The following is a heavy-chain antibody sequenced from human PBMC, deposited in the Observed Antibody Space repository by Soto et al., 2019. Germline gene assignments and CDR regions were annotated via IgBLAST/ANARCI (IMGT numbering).Heavy chain of an antibody. Sequence: QVQLVESGGGVVQPGRSLRLSCAASGFTFSSYAMHWVRQAPGKGLEWVAVISYDGSNKYYADSVKGRFTISRDNSKNTLYQQMNSLRAEDTAVYYCARVRAVAGTFEDYWGQGTLVTVSS. D-gene: IGHD6-19*01. CDR1: GFTFSSYA. V-gene: IGHV3-30-3*01. CDR2: ISYDGSNK. CDR3: ARVRAVAGTFEDY. J-gene: IGHJ4*02.